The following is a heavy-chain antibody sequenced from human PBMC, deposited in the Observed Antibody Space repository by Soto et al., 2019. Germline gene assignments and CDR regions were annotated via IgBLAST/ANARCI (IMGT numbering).Heavy chain of an antibody. CDR3: ATMYYNDSSGEFDY. CDR1: GGIITSGGYY. D-gene: IGHD3-22*01. V-gene: IGHV4-31*03. Sequence: PSETLSLTCTVSGGIITSGGYYWSWLRQRPGKGLEWIGCVYHSGTSHSNPSLEGRVSLLVDTSRNHFSLSLRSVTAADTAGYYCATMYYNDSSGEFDYWGQGTLVTVSS. CDR2: VYHSGTS. J-gene: IGHJ4*02.